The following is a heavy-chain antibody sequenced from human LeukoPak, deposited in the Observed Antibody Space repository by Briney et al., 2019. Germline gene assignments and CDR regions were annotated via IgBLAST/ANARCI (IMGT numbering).Heavy chain of an antibody. D-gene: IGHD2-2*01. V-gene: IGHV3-30*02. CDR1: GFTFSSYG. Sequence: PGGSLRLSCAASGFTFSSYGMHWVRRAPGKGLEWVAFIRYDGSNKYYADSVKGRFTISRDNSKNTLYLQMNSLRAEDTAVYYCAKDRGKVPAAIFDYWGQGTLVTVSS. CDR2: IRYDGSNK. CDR3: AKDRGKVPAAIFDY. J-gene: IGHJ4*02.